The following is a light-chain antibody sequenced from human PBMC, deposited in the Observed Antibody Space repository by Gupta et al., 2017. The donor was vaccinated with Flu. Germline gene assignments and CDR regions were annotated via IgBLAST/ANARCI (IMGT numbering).Light chain of an antibody. CDR1: SSDVGGYNY. CDR3: SSYTSSSTLYV. CDR2: DVS. J-gene: IGLJ1*01. V-gene: IGLV2-14*04. Sequence: SSDVGGYNYVSWYQQHPGKAPKVMIHDVSNRPSGVSNRFSGSKSGNTASLTISGLQAEDEADYYCSSYTSSSTLYVFGTGTKVTVL.